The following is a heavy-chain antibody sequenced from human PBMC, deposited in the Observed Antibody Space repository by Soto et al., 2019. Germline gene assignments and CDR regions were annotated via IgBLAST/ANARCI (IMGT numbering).Heavy chain of an antibody. CDR3: ATKIMIVEYYFDY. CDR1: GFTFSSYA. CDR2: ISGSGGST. D-gene: IGHD3-22*01. Sequence: PGGSLRLSCAASGFTFSSYAMSWVRQAPGKGLEWVSAISGSGGSTYYADSVKGRFTISRDNSKNTLYLQMNSLRAEDTAVYYCATKIMIVEYYFDYWGQGTLVTVSS. J-gene: IGHJ4*02. V-gene: IGHV3-23*01.